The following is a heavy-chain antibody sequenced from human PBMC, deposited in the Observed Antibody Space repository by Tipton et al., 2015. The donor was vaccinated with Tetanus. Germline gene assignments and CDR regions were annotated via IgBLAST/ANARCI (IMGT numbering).Heavy chain of an antibody. J-gene: IGHJ5*01. CDR2: INWNSGVI. Sequence: SLRLSCVVSGFKFDDYAMHWVRQAPGKGLEWVSGINWNSGVIMYADSVKGRFTVSRDNAKNSLSLQMNSLRLEDTAFYYCAKGSNWNLGWFDSCGQGTLVTVSS. D-gene: IGHD1-20*01. V-gene: IGHV3-9*01. CDR1: GFKFDDYA. CDR3: AKGSNWNLGWFDS.